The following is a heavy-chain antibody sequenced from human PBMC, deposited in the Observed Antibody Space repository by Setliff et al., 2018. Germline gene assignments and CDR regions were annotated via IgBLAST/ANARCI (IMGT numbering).Heavy chain of an antibody. CDR3: ARFGGSCSSSSCYASDL. J-gene: IGHJ3*01. D-gene: IGHD2-2*01. CDR1: GYTFSSYA. Sequence: ASVKVSCKASGYTFSSYAMNWVRQAPGQRLEWMGWINPGNGNTKYSQKFQGRVTITRDTSASTAYMELSSLRSEDTAVYYCARFGGSCSSSSCYASDLWGQGTMVT. V-gene: IGHV1-3*01. CDR2: INPGNGNT.